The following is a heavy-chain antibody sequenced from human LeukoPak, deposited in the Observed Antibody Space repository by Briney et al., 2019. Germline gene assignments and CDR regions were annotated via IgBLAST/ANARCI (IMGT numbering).Heavy chain of an antibody. CDR1: GGSIRSGNYY. CDR2: IYISGGT. J-gene: IGHJ5*02. Sequence: SQTLSLTCTVSGGSIRSGNYYWSWIRQPAGMGLEWIGRIYISGGTDYNPSLKSRLTISIDTSKNQFYLRLSSVTAADTAVYYCARVRRNSGNKYFDPWGQGTRVTVP. D-gene: IGHD5-12*01. V-gene: IGHV4-61*02. CDR3: ARVRRNSGNKYFDP.